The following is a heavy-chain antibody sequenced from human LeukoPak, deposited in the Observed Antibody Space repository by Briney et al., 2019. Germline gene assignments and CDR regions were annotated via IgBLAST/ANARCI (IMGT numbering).Heavy chain of an antibody. Sequence: PGGSLRLPCAASGFTFSSYWMSWVRQAPGKGLEWVANIKQGGSEKYYVDSVKGRFTISRDNAKNSLYLQMNSLRAEDTAVYYCARVWLVYWFDPWGQGTLVTVSS. J-gene: IGHJ5*02. D-gene: IGHD6-19*01. V-gene: IGHV3-7*01. CDR2: IKQGGSEK. CDR3: ARVWLVYWFDP. CDR1: GFTFSSYW.